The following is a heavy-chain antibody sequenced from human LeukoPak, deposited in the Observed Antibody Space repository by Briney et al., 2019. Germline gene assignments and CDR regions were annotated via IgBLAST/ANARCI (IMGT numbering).Heavy chain of an antibody. CDR2: IWYDESNK. Sequence: PGRSLRLSCAASGFTFSSYGMHWVRQAPGKGLEWVAVIWYDESNKYYADSVNGRFAIFRDNSKNTLYLQMNSLRVEDTAVYFCARVWYGSGSYYLDYWGQGTLVTVSS. J-gene: IGHJ4*02. D-gene: IGHD3-10*01. V-gene: IGHV3-33*01. CDR1: GFTFSSYG. CDR3: ARVWYGSGSYYLDY.